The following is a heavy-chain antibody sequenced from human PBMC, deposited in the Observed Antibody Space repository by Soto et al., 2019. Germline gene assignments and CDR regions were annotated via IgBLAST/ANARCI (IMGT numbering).Heavy chain of an antibody. J-gene: IGHJ4*02. CDR1: GGTFSSYT. D-gene: IGHD5-12*01. CDR2: IIPILGIA. CDR3: ARGRGYSGYDPFDY. Sequence: QVQLGQSGAEVKKPGSSVKVSCKASGGTFSSYTISWVRQAPGQGLEWMGRIIPILGIANYAQKFQGRVTITEDKSTSTAYMELSSLRSEDTAVYYCARGRGYSGYDPFDYWGQGTLVTVSS. V-gene: IGHV1-69*02.